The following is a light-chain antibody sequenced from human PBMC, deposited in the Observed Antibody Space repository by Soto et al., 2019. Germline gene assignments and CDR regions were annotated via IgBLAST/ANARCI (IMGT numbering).Light chain of an antibody. CDR2: DVS. V-gene: IGLV2-14*03. Sequence: QSALTQPAPVSGSPGQSITISCTGTSSDVGGYNYVSWYQHHPGKAPKLIIYDVSNRPSGVSIRFSASKSDNTASLTISGLQPEDEADYHCSSYTTSNTRQIVFGTGTKLTVL. J-gene: IGLJ1*01. CDR3: SSYTTSNTRQIV. CDR1: SSDVGGYNY.